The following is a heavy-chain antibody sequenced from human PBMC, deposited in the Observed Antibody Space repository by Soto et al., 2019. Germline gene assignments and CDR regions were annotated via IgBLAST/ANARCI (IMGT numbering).Heavy chain of an antibody. CDR1: GYTFTSYA. CDR3: AVLAGTLSSRTYYFDY. V-gene: IGHV1-3*01. Sequence: ASVKVSCKASGYTFTSYAMHWVRQAPGQRLEWMGWINAGNGNTKYSQKFQGRVTITRDTSASTAYMELSSLRSEDTAVYYCAVLAGTLSSRTYYFDYWGQGTLVTVSS. J-gene: IGHJ4*02. D-gene: IGHD3-10*01. CDR2: INAGNGNT.